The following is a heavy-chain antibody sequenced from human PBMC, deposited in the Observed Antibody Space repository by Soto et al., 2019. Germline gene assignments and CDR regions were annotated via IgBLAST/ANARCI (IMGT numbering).Heavy chain of an antibody. J-gene: IGHJ6*02. CDR1: GFIFSSYG. D-gene: IGHD3-3*01. V-gene: IGHV3-13*01. CDR3: ARGDPLNYGFYPYWHYHGMDV. Sequence: GGSLRLSCAASGFIFSSYGVHWVRQAPGKGLEWVSVITTTGDTYYAASVKGRFTISRENAENSLYLQMNSLRAEDAAVYYCARGDPLNYGFYPYWHYHGMDVWGRGTTVTVSS. CDR2: ITTTGDT.